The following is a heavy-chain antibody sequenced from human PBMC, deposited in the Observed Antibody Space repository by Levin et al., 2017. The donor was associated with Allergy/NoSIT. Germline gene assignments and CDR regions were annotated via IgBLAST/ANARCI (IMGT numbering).Heavy chain of an antibody. CDR2: MNPNSGNT. V-gene: IGHV1-8*01. CDR1: GYTFTSYD. J-gene: IGHJ4*02. Sequence: GESLKISCKASGYTFTSYDINWVRQATGQGLEWMGWMNPNSGNTGYAQKFQGRVTMTRNTSISTAYMELSSLRSEDTAVYYCARALRGRITMIVATEYYFDYWGQGTLVTVSS. D-gene: IGHD3-22*01. CDR3: ARALRGRITMIVATEYYFDY.